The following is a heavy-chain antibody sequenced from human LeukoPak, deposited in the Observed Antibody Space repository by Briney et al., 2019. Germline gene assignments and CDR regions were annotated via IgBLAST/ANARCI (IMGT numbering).Heavy chain of an antibody. CDR2: TVSRGTT. CDR1: GFTFTSDA. D-gene: IGHD2-15*01. Sequence: GGSLRLSCVASGFTFTSDAMNWVRQAPGKGLEWVSSTVSRGTTQYADSVKGRFTVSRDTSKNTLYLQMNSLRADDTAVYYCAKDLVVVAAEYYFDYWGQGTLVTVSS. J-gene: IGHJ4*02. V-gene: IGHV3-23*01. CDR3: AKDLVVVAAEYYFDY.